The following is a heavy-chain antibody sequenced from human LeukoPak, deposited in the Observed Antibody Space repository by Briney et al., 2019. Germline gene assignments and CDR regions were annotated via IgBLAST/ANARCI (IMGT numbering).Heavy chain of an antibody. CDR2: MNPKSGNG. CDR1: GYIFSNYD. CDR3: ATGTTAVAYRTFDI. Sequence: GASVKVFCRTSGYIFSNYDINWVRRATGQGLEWMGWMNPKSGNGGYAQNFQGRVTLTRDTSINTVYMEMSSLRSEDTAVYFCATGTTAVAYRTFDIWGQGTMVTASS. J-gene: IGHJ3*02. D-gene: IGHD6-19*01. V-gene: IGHV1-8*01.